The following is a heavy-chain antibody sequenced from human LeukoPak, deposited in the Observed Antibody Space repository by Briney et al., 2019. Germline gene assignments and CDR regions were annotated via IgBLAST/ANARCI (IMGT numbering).Heavy chain of an antibody. D-gene: IGHD6-13*01. Sequence: NPGGSLRLSCAASGFTFSSYSMNWVRQAPGKGLEWVSFISSSSSSYIYYADSVKGRFTISRDNAKNSLYLQMSSLRAEDTAVYYCARDLSGDDHIAGLWGQGTLVTVSS. CDR3: ARDLSGDDHIAGL. CDR2: ISSSSSSYI. CDR1: GFTFSSYS. J-gene: IGHJ4*02. V-gene: IGHV3-21*01.